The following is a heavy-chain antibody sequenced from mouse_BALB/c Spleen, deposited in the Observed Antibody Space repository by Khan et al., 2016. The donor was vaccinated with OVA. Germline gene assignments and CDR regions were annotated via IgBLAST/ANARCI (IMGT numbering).Heavy chain of an antibody. CDR3: ARYDYDYDGAFAY. J-gene: IGHJ3*01. Sequence: EVQLLETGPSLVKPSQTLSLTCSVTGDSITSGYWNWIRKFPGNKLEYMGYISYSGSTYYNPSLKSRISITRDTSKNQYYLQLNSVTTEDTATYDCARYDYDYDGAFAYWGQGTLVTVSA. CDR1: GDSITSGY. CDR2: ISYSGST. D-gene: IGHD2-4*01. V-gene: IGHV3-8*02.